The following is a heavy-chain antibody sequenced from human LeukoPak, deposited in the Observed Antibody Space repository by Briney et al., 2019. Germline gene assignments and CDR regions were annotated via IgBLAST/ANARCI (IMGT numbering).Heavy chain of an antibody. CDR3: ARTPVVRYALDI. J-gene: IGHJ3*02. D-gene: IGHD3-22*01. CDR2: ISSSSSYI. V-gene: IGHV3-21*01. CDR1: GFTFSSYS. Sequence: PGGSLRLSCAASGFTFSSYSMNWVRQAPGKGLEWVSSISSSSSYIYYADSVKGRFTISRDNAKNSLYLQMNSLRAEDTAVYYCARTPVVRYALDIWGQGTMVTVSS.